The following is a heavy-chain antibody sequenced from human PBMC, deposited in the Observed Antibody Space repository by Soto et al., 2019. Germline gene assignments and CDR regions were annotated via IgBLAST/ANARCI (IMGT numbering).Heavy chain of an antibody. CDR3: AKETRQWLARGDMDV. Sequence: RRLSCAASGFTFDDYAMHWVRQAPGKGLEWVSGISWNSGSIGYADSVKGRFTISRDNAKNSLYLQMNSLRAEDTALYYCAKETRQWLARGDMDVWGQGTTVTVSS. V-gene: IGHV3-9*01. J-gene: IGHJ6*02. CDR1: GFTFDDYA. D-gene: IGHD6-19*01. CDR2: ISWNSGSI.